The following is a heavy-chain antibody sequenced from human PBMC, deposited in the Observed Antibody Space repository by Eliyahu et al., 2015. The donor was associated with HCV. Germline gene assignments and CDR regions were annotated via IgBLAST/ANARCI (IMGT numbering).Heavy chain of an antibody. CDR3: ARGLSRDGYNSPLDY. J-gene: IGHJ4*02. D-gene: IGHD5-24*01. V-gene: IGHV1-69*01. CDR1: GGTFSSYA. Sequence: KASGGTFSSYAISWVRQAPGQGLEWMGGIIPIFGTANYAQKFQGRVTITADESTSTAYMELSSLRSEDTAVYYCARGLSRDGYNSPLDYWGQGTLVTVSS. CDR2: IIPIFGTA.